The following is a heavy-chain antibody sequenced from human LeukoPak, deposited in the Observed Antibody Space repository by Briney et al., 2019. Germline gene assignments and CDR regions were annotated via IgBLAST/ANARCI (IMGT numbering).Heavy chain of an antibody. CDR3: ARGTRRDGYGY. CDR1: GGSISSSSYY. CDR2: IYYSGST. Sequence: PSETLSLTCTVSGGSISSSSYYWGWIRQPPGKGLEWIGSIYYSGSTYYNPSLKSRVTISVDTSKNQFSLKLSSVTAADTAVYYCARGTRRDGYGYWGQGTLVTVSS. J-gene: IGHJ4*02. V-gene: IGHV4-39*01. D-gene: IGHD5-24*01.